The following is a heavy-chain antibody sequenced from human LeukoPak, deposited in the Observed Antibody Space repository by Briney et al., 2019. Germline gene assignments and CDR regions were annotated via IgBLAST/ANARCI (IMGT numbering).Heavy chain of an antibody. V-gene: IGHV3-23*01. Sequence: GGSLRLSCAASGFTFSSYAMSWVRQAPGRRLEWVSAINAGDFSTYYADSVRGRFTISRDNYRNILCLQMNSLRAEDTAVYFCAKDRSSGYYYFDYWGQGTLVTVSS. CDR1: GFTFSSYA. J-gene: IGHJ4*02. CDR2: INAGDFST. CDR3: AKDRSSGYYYFDY. D-gene: IGHD3-22*01.